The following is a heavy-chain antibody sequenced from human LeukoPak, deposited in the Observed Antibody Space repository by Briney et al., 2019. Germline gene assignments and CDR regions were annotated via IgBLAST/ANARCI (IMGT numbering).Heavy chain of an antibody. Sequence: GGSLRLSCAASGFTFSSYSMNWVRQAPGKGLEWVPSISSSSSYIYYADSVKGRFTISRDNAKNSLYLQMNSLRAEDTAVYYFARKKVTGTTPFFTRQNSYMDVWGKGTTVTVSS. D-gene: IGHD6-19*01. CDR3: ARKKVTGTTPFFTRQNSYMDV. CDR2: ISSSSSYI. J-gene: IGHJ6*03. CDR1: GFTFSSYS. V-gene: IGHV3-21*01.